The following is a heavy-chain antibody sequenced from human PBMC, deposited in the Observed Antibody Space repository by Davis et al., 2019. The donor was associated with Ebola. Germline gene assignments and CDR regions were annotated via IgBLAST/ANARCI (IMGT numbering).Heavy chain of an antibody. V-gene: IGHV1-3*01. CDR3: ARDLGEYGDNGPGVFFDY. D-gene: IGHD4-17*01. J-gene: IGHJ4*02. CDR1: GYIFTSYA. Sequence: ASVKVSCKASGYIFTSYAMHWVRQAPGQRLEWMGWINAGNGDTKYSQKFRGRVTITRDTSASTSYMELSSLRSDDTTVYYCARDLGEYGDNGPGVFFDYWGQGTLVTVSS. CDR2: INAGNGDT.